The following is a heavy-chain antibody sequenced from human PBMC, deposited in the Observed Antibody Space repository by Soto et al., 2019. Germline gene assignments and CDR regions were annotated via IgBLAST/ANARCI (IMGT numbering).Heavy chain of an antibody. CDR2: IIPILGIA. Sequence: ASVKVSCKASGYTFSTHGITWVRQAPGQGLEWMGRIIPILGIANYAQKFQGRVTITADKSTSTAYMELSSLRSEDTAVYYCARDLDYYDSSGQHWGQGTLVTVSS. V-gene: IGHV1-69*04. CDR1: GYTFSTHG. D-gene: IGHD3-22*01. CDR3: ARDLDYYDSSGQH. J-gene: IGHJ1*01.